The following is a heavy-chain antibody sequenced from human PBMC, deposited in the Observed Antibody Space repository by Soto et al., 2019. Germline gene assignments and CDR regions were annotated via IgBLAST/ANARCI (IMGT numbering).Heavy chain of an antibody. J-gene: IGHJ4*02. CDR2: ISGSSGEK. CDR3: GKDPLVPWGGAYFDY. V-gene: IGHV3-23*01. Sequence: EVQLLESGGGLVQPGGSLRLSCAASGFAFSTFPMNWVRQPPGKGLEWVSTISGSSGEKYYAASVKGRFTISRDNSKNTLYLQMNSLRAEDTAVYYCGKDPLVPWGGAYFDYWGQGTLVTVSS. D-gene: IGHD2-21*01. CDR1: GFAFSTFP.